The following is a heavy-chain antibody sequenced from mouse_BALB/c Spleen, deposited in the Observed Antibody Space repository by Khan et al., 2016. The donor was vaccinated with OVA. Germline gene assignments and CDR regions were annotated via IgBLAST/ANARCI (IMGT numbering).Heavy chain of an antibody. V-gene: IGHV3-2*02. CDR3: ARVYGEDFDY. CDR1: GYSITSDYA. J-gene: IGHJ2*01. Sequence: EVQLQESGPGLVKPSQSLSLTCTVTGYSITSDYAWNWIRQFPGNKLERMGFISYRGNTNNKPSLKSRTSITRDTYKNQFLLKLNSVTTEDTSTVYCARVYGEDFDYWGQGTTLTVSS. CDR2: ISYRGNT. D-gene: IGHD1-1*01.